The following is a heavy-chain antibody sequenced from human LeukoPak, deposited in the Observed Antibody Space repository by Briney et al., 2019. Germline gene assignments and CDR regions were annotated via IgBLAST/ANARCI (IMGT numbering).Heavy chain of an antibody. CDR2: ISYDGSNK. V-gene: IGHV3-30*18. D-gene: IGHD4-17*01. J-gene: IGHJ4*02. CDR1: GFTFSSYG. CDR3: AKDGLDYGDYVGYFDY. Sequence: PGGSLRLSCAASGFTFSSYGMHWVRQAPGKGLEWVAVISYDGSNKYYADSVKGRFTISRDNSKNTLHLQMNSLRAEDTAVYYCAKDGLDYGDYVGYFDYWGQGTLVTVSS.